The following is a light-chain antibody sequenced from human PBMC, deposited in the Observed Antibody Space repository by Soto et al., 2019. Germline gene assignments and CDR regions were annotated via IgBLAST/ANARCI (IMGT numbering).Light chain of an antibody. Sequence: EIVMTQSPATLSVSPGERATLSCRASQSISSNLAWYQQKPGQAPRLLMFRTSSRATGFPARFSGSGSGTEFNLTISRLQSEDFGVYYCQQYNNWPRATFGGGTKVEIK. V-gene: IGKV3-15*01. CDR2: RTS. CDR1: QSISSN. CDR3: QQYNNWPRAT. J-gene: IGKJ4*01.